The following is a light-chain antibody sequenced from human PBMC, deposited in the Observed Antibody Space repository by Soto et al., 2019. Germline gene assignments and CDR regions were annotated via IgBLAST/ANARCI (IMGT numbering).Light chain of an antibody. J-gene: IGKJ1*01. CDR2: AAS. V-gene: IGKV3-20*01. CDR1: QSISSTL. Sequence: DIVMTQSPDSLPVSLGESATISCNASQSISSTLLAWYQQKTGQAPRLLIYAASSRATGIPDRFSGSGSGTDFTLSISRLEPEDFAVYYCQQYGSTPWTVGKGTKVDIK. CDR3: QQYGSTPWT.